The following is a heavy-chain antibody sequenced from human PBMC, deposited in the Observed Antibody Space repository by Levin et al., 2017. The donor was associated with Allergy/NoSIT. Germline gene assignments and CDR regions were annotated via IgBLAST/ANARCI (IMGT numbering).Heavy chain of an antibody. CDR3: ARGAGDSGSYYKNWFDP. CDR1: GGSISSGGYS. D-gene: IGHD3-10*01. Sequence: SETLSLTCAVSGGSISSGGYSWSWIRQPPGKGLEWIGYIYHSGSTYYNPSLKSRVTISVDRSKNQFSLKLSSVTAADTAVYYCARGAGDSGSYYKNWFDPWGQGTLVTVSS. CDR2: IYHSGST. J-gene: IGHJ5*02. V-gene: IGHV4-30-2*01.